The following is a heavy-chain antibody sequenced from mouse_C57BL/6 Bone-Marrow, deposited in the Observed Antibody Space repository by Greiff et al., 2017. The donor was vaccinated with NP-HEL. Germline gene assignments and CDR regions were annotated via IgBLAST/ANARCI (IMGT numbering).Heavy chain of an antibody. Sequence: QVQLQQSGAELARPGASVKLSCKASGYTFTSYGISWVKQRTGQGLEWIGEIYPRSGNTYYNEKFTGKATLTADKSSSTAYMELRSLTSEDSAVYFCARWGYYPYYYAMDYWGQGTSVTVSS. D-gene: IGHD2-3*01. J-gene: IGHJ4*01. CDR2: IYPRSGNT. V-gene: IGHV1-81*01. CDR1: GYTFTSYG. CDR3: ARWGYYPYYYAMDY.